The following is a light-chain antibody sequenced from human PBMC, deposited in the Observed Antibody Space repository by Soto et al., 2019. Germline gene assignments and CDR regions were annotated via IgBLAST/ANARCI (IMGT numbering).Light chain of an antibody. J-gene: IGKJ1*01. V-gene: IGKV1-5*03. Sequence: DIQMTQSPSTLSASVGDRVTITCRATKSISSWLAWYQQKPGKAPKLLIYKASSLESGVPARFSGSGSGTDFTLTISNLQPDDFATYHCQQYSSYWTFGQGTKVEIK. CDR2: KAS. CDR1: KSISSW. CDR3: QQYSSYWT.